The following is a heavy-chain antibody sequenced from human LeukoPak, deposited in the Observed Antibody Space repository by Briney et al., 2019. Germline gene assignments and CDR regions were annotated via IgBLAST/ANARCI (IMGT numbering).Heavy chain of an antibody. CDR2: INSDGSST. Sequence: GGSLRLSCAASGFTFSSYWMHWVRQAPVKGLVWVSHINSDGSSTSYADSVKDRFTISRDNAKNTLYLQMNSLRAEDTAVYYCARDRGYNLDYWGQGTLVTVSS. D-gene: IGHD1-14*01. V-gene: IGHV3-74*01. J-gene: IGHJ4*02. CDR1: GFTFSSYW. CDR3: ARDRGYNLDY.